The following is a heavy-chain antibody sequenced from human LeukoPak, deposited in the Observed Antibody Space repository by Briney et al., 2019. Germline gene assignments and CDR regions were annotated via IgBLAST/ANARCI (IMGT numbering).Heavy chain of an antibody. D-gene: IGHD3-22*01. V-gene: IGHV3-21*01. CDR3: ARVLDYYYDSSGLMDY. Sequence: GGSLRLSCAASGFTFSSYSMNWVRQAPGKGLEWVSSISSSSSYIYYADSVKGRFTISRDNAKNSLYLQMNSLRAEDTAVYYCARVLDYYYDSSGLMDYWGRGTLVTVSS. J-gene: IGHJ4*02. CDR1: GFTFSSYS. CDR2: ISSSSSYI.